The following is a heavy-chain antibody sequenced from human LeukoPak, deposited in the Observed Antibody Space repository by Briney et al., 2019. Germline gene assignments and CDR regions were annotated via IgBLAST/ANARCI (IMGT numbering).Heavy chain of an antibody. CDR1: GFTFSSYA. CDR2: ISGSGGST. CDR3: AKSPYYDSSGSLDY. Sequence: GGSLRLSCAASGFTFSSYAMSWVRQAPGKGLEWVSAISGSGGSTYYADSVKGRFTISRDNSKNTLYLQMNSLRAEDMAVYYCAKSPYYDSSGSLDYWGQGTLVTVSS. D-gene: IGHD3-22*01. J-gene: IGHJ4*02. V-gene: IGHV3-23*01.